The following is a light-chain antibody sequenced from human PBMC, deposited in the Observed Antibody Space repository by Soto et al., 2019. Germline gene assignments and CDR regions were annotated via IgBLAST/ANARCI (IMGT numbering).Light chain of an antibody. V-gene: IGLV1-51*01. CDR3: GTWENSLTADVV. CDR1: SSNIGTNY. J-gene: IGLJ2*01. CDR2: DND. Sequence: QSVLTQPPSVSAAPGQKVTISCSGSSSNIGTNYVSWYQQLPGTAPKLLIYDNDKRPSGIPDRFSGSKSGTSATLGITGLQTGDEADYYCGTWENSLTADVVFGGGTKLTVL.